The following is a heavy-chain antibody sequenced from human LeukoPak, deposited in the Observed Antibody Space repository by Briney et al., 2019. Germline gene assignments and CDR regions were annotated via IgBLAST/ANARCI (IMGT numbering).Heavy chain of an antibody. CDR2: SGST. D-gene: IGHD5-18*01. CDR3: ARLGYSYGFYYFDY. J-gene: IGHJ4*02. V-gene: IGHV4-38-2*02. CDR1: GYSISSGYY. Sequence: SETLSLTCTVSGYSISSGYYWGWVRQPPGKGLEWIGSSGSTYYNPSLKSRVPISVDTSKNQFSLKLNSVTAADTAVYYCARLGYSYGFYYFDYWGQGTLVTVSS.